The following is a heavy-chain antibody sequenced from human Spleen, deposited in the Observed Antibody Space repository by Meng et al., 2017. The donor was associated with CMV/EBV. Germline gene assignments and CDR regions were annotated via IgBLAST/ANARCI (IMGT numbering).Heavy chain of an antibody. CDR2: INPNTGGT. D-gene: IGHD6-19*01. Sequence: ASVKVSCKASGYTFSGYYIHWVRQAPGQGLEWMGWINPNTGGTNFAQKFQGRVIMTRDASISTAYLEVNSLTSDDTAVYYCARVIAVAGTAPFDYWGQGTLVTVSS. J-gene: IGHJ4*02. CDR1: GYTFSGYY. V-gene: IGHV1-2*02. CDR3: ARVIAVAGTAPFDY.